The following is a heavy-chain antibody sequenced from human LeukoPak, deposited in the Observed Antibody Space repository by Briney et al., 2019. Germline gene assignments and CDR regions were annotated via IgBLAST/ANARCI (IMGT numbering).Heavy chain of an antibody. CDR1: GFTFSNYW. V-gene: IGHV3-7*01. CDR3: ARPPYSGGWYLMF. CDR2: VRQDGSET. Sequence: PGGSLRLSCAASGFTFSNYWMSWVRQPPGKGLEWVANVRQDGSETYYVDSVKGRFTISRDNTKNSLYLQMNRLRAEDTAVYYCARPPYSGGWYLMFWGQGTLVTVSS. J-gene: IGHJ4*02. D-gene: IGHD6-19*01.